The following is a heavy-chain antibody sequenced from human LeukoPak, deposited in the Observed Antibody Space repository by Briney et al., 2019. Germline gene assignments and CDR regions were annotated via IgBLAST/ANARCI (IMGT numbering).Heavy chain of an antibody. D-gene: IGHD6-19*01. CDR3: AKVYSGWSPLDY. CDR2: ISGSGGST. V-gene: IGHV3-23*01. CDR1: GFTFSSYA. J-gene: IGHJ4*02. Sequence: GGSLRLSCAASGFTFSSYALNWVRQAPGKGLEWVSAISGSGGSTYYADSVKGRFTISRDNSKNTLYLQMNSLRVDDTAVYYCAKVYSGWSPLDYWGQGTLVTVSS.